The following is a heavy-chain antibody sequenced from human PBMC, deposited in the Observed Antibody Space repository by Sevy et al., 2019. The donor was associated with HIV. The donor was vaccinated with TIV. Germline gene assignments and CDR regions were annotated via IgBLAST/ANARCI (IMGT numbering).Heavy chain of an antibody. J-gene: IGHJ4*02. V-gene: IGHV3-30*04. CDR1: GFTFPIYS. Sequence: GWSLRLSCVASGFTFPIYSVLWVRQAPGKGLEWLTLISYDGNYKYYADSVKGRFTISRDNSNNILYLQMSSPRVEDTALYFCARVAVEYCTNDCYHRFDHWGLGTLVTVSS. CDR2: ISYDGNYK. CDR3: ARVAVEYCTNDCYHRFDH. D-gene: IGHD2-8*01.